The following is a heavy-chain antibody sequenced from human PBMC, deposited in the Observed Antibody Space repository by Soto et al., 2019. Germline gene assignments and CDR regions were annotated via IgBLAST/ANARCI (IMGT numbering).Heavy chain of an antibody. Sequence: QITLKESGPTLVKPTQTLTLTCIFSGFSFSADGVGVGWIRQPPGKALEWLALIFWDDDARYSPSLKSRLTNTNDTSKIQVVLTMTNMDPVDTATYYCAHAYGGTSWPNDAFDVWGPGTVVTVSS. D-gene: IGHD2-21*01. CDR1: GFSFSADGVG. V-gene: IGHV2-5*02. CDR2: IFWDDDA. CDR3: AHAYGGTSWPNDAFDV. J-gene: IGHJ3*01.